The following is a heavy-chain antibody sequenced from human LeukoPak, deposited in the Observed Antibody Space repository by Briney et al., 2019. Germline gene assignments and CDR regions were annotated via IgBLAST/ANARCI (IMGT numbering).Heavy chain of an antibody. Sequence: GGSLRLSCAASGFTFPRHWMSWVRQAPGKGLEWVANIKQDANEKNYVDSVKGRFTISRENAKNSLYLQMNSLRAEDTAVYYCARDISPQLVVDNWGQGTLVTVS. CDR1: GFTFPRHW. CDR2: IKQDANEK. J-gene: IGHJ4*02. D-gene: IGHD6-6*01. CDR3: ARDISPQLVVDN. V-gene: IGHV3-7*03.